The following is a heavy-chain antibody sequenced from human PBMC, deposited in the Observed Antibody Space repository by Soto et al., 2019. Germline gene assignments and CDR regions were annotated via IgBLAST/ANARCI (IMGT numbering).Heavy chain of an antibody. CDR3: ASSWVSSSPAYYFDY. CDR1: GGTFSSYA. CDR2: IIPIFGTA. V-gene: IGHV1-69*06. Sequence: ASVRVSCKASGGTFSSYAISWVRQAPGQGLEWMGGIIPIFGTANYAQKFQGRVTITADKSTSTAYMELSSLRSEDTAVYYCASSWVSSSPAYYFDYWGQGTLVTVSS. D-gene: IGHD6-6*01. J-gene: IGHJ4*02.